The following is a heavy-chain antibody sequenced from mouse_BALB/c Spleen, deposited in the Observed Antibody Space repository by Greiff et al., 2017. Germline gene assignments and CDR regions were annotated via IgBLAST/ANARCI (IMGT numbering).Heavy chain of an antibody. V-gene: IGHV2-9*02. CDR1: GFSLTSYG. Sequence: VHLVESGPGLVAPSQSLSITCTVSGFSLTSYGVHWVRQPPGKGLEWLGVIWAGGSTNYYSALMSRLSISKDNSKSQVFLKMNSLQTDDTAMYYYARDDYENAMDYWGQGTSVTVSS. J-gene: IGHJ4*01. CDR3: ARDDYENAMDY. CDR2: IWAGGST. D-gene: IGHD2-4*01.